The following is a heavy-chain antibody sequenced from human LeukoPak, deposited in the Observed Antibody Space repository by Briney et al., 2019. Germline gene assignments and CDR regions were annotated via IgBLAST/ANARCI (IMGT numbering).Heavy chain of an antibody. V-gene: IGHV4-31*03. D-gene: IGHD6-13*01. J-gene: IGHJ4*02. CDR3: ATWRGVFD. CDR1: GASVSSGGYY. CDR2: IYYSGST. Sequence: SQTLSLTCTVSGASVSSGGYYWSWIPQHPGKGLEWIGYIYYSGSTYYNPSLKSRITISVDTSKNQFSLRLSSVTAADTAVYYCATWRGVFDWGQGTLVTVSS.